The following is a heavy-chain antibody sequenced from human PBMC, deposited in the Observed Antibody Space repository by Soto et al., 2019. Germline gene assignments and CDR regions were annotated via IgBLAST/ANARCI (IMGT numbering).Heavy chain of an antibody. CDR1: GFTFSSYE. V-gene: IGHV3-48*03. CDR2: ISSSGSTI. CDR3: ARVVRLAVLLSNWFDP. D-gene: IGHD3-10*01. J-gene: IGHJ5*02. Sequence: GGSLRLSCAASGFTFSSYEMNWVRQAPGKGLEWVSYISSSGSTIYYADSVKGRFTISRDNAKNSLYLQMNSLRAEDTAVYYCARVVRLAVLLSNWFDPWGQGTLVTVSS.